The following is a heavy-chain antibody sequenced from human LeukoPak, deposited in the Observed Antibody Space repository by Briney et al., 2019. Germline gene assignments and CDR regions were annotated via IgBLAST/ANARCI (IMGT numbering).Heavy chain of an antibody. CDR1: GFTYSSYA. CDR3: AKWSPGWLGELLRSVSPVYFDY. J-gene: IGHJ4*02. CDR2: ISGSGDST. Sequence: GGSLRLSCAASGFTYSSYAMSWVRQAPGKGQEWVSAISGSGDSTYYADSVKGRFTISRDNSKNTLYLQMNSLRAEDTAVYYCAKWSPGWLGELLRSVSPVYFDYWGQGTLVTVSS. D-gene: IGHD3-10*01. V-gene: IGHV3-23*01.